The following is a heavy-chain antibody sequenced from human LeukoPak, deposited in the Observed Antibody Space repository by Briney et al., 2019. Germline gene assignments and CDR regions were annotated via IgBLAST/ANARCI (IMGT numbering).Heavy chain of an antibody. Sequence: GESLKISCKGSGYHFTNYWIGWVRQMPGKGLEWMGTIYPVDSDTRYSPSFQGQVTISADKSISTAYLQWSSLKASDTAMYYCARHVTSTWPDYYYYYMDVWGQGTTVTVSS. CDR3: ARHVTSTWPDYYYYYMDV. V-gene: IGHV5-51*01. CDR2: IYPVDSDT. D-gene: IGHD6-13*01. J-gene: IGHJ6*03. CDR1: GYHFTNYW.